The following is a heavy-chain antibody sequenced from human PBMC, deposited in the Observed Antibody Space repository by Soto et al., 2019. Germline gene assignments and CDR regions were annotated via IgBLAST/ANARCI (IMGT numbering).Heavy chain of an antibody. CDR1: GFTFSNYE. CDR2: ISNNGAHT. D-gene: IGHD6-13*01. CDR3: ARRGYGSRWPNVYMDV. V-gene: IGHV3-64*01. Sequence: EAQLVESGGGLVQPGGSLRLSCAASGFTFSNYEMHWVRQAPGKGLEYVSGISNNGAHTDYAKSVKGRFTISRDNSENTLYLQMGSLRAEYIALYYCARRGYGSRWPNVYMDVWGKGTTVTVSS. J-gene: IGHJ6*03.